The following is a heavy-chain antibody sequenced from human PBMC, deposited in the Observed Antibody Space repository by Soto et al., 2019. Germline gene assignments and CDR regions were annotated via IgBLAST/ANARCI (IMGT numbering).Heavy chain of an antibody. J-gene: IGHJ4*02. CDR3: ARAPYYYDSSGYYLDY. CDR2: IYHSGST. Sequence: XGTLSLTCAVSGGSISSSNWWSCVRQPPGKGLEWIGEIYHSGSTNYNPSLKSRVTISVDKSKNQFSLKLSSVTAADTAVYYCARAPYYYDSSGYYLDYRGQGTLVTVSS. D-gene: IGHD3-22*01. V-gene: IGHV4-4*02. CDR1: GGSISSSNW.